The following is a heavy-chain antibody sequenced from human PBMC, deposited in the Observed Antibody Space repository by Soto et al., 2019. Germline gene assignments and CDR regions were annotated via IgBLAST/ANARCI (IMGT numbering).Heavy chain of an antibody. Sequence: ASVKVSCKASGYTFTSYGISWVRQAPGQGLEWMGWISAYNGNTNYAQKLQGRVTMTTDTSTSTAYTELRSLRSDDTAVYYCARDDIAAAGTLRFDPWGQGTLVTVSS. V-gene: IGHV1-18*01. D-gene: IGHD6-13*01. CDR2: ISAYNGNT. CDR1: GYTFTSYG. CDR3: ARDDIAAAGTLRFDP. J-gene: IGHJ5*02.